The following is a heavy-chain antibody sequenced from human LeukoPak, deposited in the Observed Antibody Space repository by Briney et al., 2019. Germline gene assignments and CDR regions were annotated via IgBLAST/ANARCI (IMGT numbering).Heavy chain of an antibody. CDR1: GGSISSYY. Sequence: NPSETLSLTCTVSGGSISSYYWSWIRQPPGKGLEWIGYIYYSGSTNYNPSLKSRVTISVDTSKNQFSLKLSSVTAADTAVYYCARDASPDYYYYYMDVWGKGTTVTVSS. V-gene: IGHV4-59*01. CDR3: ARDASPDYYYYYMDV. J-gene: IGHJ6*03. CDR2: IYYSGST.